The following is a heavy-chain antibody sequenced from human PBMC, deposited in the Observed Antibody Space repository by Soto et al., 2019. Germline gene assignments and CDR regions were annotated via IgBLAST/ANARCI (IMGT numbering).Heavy chain of an antibody. J-gene: IGHJ5*02. CDR1: GGTFSNYA. D-gene: IGHD3-22*01. CDR3: ARDGSGIDSSGSYYCFGP. Sequence: SVKVSCKASGGTFSNYAVSWVREVPGQGLEWIGGFIPKYNTANYAEKFRGRLTLTADESTTTAYMELNSLTFEDTATYYCARDGSGIDSSGSYYCFGPLGQGT. CDR2: FIPKYNTA. V-gene: IGHV1-69*13.